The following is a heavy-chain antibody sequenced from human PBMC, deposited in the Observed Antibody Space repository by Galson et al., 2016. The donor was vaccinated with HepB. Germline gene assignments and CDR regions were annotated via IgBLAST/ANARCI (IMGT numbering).Heavy chain of an antibody. Sequence: SLRLSCAASGFTFTDHYMSWIRQTPVKGLEWVSYISSSGSTIYYADSVKGRFTISRDNAKNSLFLQMNSLRAEDTAVYCCARGGSYSPDFWGQGTLVTVSS. CDR2: ISSSGSTI. D-gene: IGHD1-26*01. J-gene: IGHJ1*01. V-gene: IGHV3-11*01. CDR3: ARGGSYSPDF. CDR1: GFTFTDHY.